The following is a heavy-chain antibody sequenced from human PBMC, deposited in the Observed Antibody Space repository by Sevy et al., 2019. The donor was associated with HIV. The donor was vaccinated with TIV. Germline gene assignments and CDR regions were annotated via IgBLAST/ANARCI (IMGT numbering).Heavy chain of an antibody. D-gene: IGHD6-19*01. V-gene: IGHV1-2*02. Sequence: ASVKVSCRASGYTFTAYYMHWVRQAPGQGPEWMGWINPNSDGTKYYSQKFQGRVTMTRDTSISTAYMELSSLRSEDTAVYYCATGLSSGWYNAFDIWGQGTMVTVSS. CDR3: ATGLSSGWYNAFDI. J-gene: IGHJ3*02. CDR1: GYTFTAYY. CDR2: INPNSDGT.